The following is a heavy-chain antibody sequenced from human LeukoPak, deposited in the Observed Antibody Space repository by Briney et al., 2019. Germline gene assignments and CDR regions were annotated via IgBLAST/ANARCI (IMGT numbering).Heavy chain of an antibody. J-gene: IGHJ4*02. CDR2: ITSDGSST. CDR1: GFTFSIYR. V-gene: IGHV3-74*01. CDR3: ASLDY. Sequence: GGSLRLSCAASGFTFSIYRVHWVRQAPGEGGVWGSSITSDGSSTSYADSVKGRCTTSRDNAKNTLYLHMNTLSAEDTAVYYCASLDYGGRGT.